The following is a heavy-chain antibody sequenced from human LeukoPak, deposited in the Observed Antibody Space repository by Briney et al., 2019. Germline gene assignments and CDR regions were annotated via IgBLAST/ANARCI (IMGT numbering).Heavy chain of an antibody. CDR3: ARDRRVDHPSHYFDY. CDR1: GFTFSSYG. V-gene: IGHV3-33*01. J-gene: IGHJ4*02. D-gene: IGHD1-14*01. Sequence: PGGSLRLSRAASGFTFSSYGMHWVRQAPGKGLEWVAVIWYDGSNKYYADSVKGRFTISRDNSKNTLYLQMNSLRAEDTAVYYCARDRRVDHPSHYFDYWGQGTLVTVSS. CDR2: IWYDGSNK.